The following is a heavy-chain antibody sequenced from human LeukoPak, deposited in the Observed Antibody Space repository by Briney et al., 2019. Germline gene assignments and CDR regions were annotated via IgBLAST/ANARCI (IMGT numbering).Heavy chain of an antibody. Sequence: GGSLRLSCAASGFTFSYYGLHWVRQAPGKGLEWVANIKQDGSEKYYVDSVKGRFTISRDNAKNSLYLQMNSLRAEDTAVYYCARDLIAAAGRWFDPWGQGTLVTVSS. CDR1: GFTFSYYG. V-gene: IGHV3-7*03. CDR2: IKQDGSEK. J-gene: IGHJ5*02. CDR3: ARDLIAAAGRWFDP. D-gene: IGHD6-13*01.